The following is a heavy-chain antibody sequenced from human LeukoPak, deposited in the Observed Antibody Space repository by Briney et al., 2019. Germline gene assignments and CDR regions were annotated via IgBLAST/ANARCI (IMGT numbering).Heavy chain of an antibody. D-gene: IGHD6-6*01. J-gene: IGHJ6*03. CDR1: GGSISSGSYY. V-gene: IGHV4-61*02. CDR2: IYTSGST. Sequence: PSETLSLTCTVSGGSISSGSYYWSWIRKPAGKGLEWIGRIYTSGSTNYNPSLKSRVTITVDASKNQFSLKLSSVTAADTAVYYCARDEQLDPEDYYYYMDVWGRGTTVTVSS. CDR3: ARDEQLDPEDYYYYMDV.